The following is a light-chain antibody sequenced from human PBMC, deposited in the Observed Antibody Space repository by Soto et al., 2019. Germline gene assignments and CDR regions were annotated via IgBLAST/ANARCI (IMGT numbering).Light chain of an antibody. Sequence: ETEWTQSPGTLSLSPGQRATLSCRASQSLSSNSLAWYQQKPGQAPRLLIYGTSSRGIGIPDRFSGSGSGTDFTLTISRLEPEDFAVYYCQQFSSYPLTFGGRTKVDI. J-gene: IGKJ4*01. V-gene: IGKV3-20*01. CDR2: GTS. CDR1: QSLSSNS. CDR3: QQFSSYPLT.